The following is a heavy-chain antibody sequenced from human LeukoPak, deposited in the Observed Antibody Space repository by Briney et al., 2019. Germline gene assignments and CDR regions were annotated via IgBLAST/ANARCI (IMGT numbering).Heavy chain of an antibody. CDR1: GFTFSNYA. V-gene: IGHV3-23*01. D-gene: IGHD2-15*01. J-gene: IGHJ4*02. CDR2: FSHSGGST. CDR3: ARGAVAARVVYFDY. Sequence: GGSQRLSCAASGFTFSNYAMTWVRQAPGKGLEWVSVFSHSGGSTYYADSVKGRFTISRDNSKNTLYLQMNSLRAEDTAVYYCARGAVAARVVYFDYWGQGTLVTVSS.